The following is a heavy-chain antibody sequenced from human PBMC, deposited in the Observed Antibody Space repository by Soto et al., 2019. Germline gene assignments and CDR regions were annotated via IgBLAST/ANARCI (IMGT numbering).Heavy chain of an antibody. CDR1: GFTFSSYA. J-gene: IGHJ6*02. V-gene: IGHV3-23*01. D-gene: IGHD3-3*01. CDR3: AKAILRFLEWLPNYYYYGMDV. Sequence: EVQLLESGGGLVQPGGSLRLSCAASGFTFSSYAMSWVRQAPGKGLEWVSAISGSGGSTSYADSVKGRFTISRDNSNNTLYLQMNSLRAEDTAVYYCAKAILRFLEWLPNYYYYGMDVWGQGTTVTVSS. CDR2: ISGSGGST.